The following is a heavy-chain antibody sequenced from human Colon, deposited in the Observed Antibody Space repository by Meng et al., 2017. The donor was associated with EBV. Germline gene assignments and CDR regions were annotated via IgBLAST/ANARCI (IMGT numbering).Heavy chain of an antibody. J-gene: IGHJ4*02. V-gene: IGHV3-11*01. CDR2: ISPSGTSI. CDR3: ARDEVGIGNNGYDF. CDR1: GFTFSDYY. D-gene: IGHD2-21*01. Sequence: QVQLGESGVGLVKPGGSLRLSCAASGFTFSDYYMSWIRQAPGKGLEWLSYISPSGTSIYYADSVRGRFTLSRDNAKNSLYLQMNSLRADDTAVYYCARDEVGIGNNGYDFWGQGTLVTVSS.